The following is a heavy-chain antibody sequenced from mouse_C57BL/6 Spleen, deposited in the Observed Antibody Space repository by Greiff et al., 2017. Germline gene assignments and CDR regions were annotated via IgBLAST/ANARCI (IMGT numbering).Heavy chain of an antibody. D-gene: IGHD1-1*01. J-gene: IGHJ4*01. CDR1: GYTFTDYY. Sequence: VQLQQSGPVLVKPGASVKMSCKASGYTFTDYYMNWEKQSHGKSLEWIGVINPYNGGTSYNQKFKGKATLTVDKSSSTAYMELNSLTSEDSAVYYCARSDGRGAMDYWGQGTSVTVSS. CDR2: INPYNGGT. V-gene: IGHV1-19*01. CDR3: ARSDGRGAMDY.